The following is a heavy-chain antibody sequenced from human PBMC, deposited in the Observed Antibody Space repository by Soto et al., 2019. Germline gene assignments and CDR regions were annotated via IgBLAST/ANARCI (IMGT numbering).Heavy chain of an antibody. Sequence: QEHLMESGGGLVKPGGSLRLSCAGSGFIFSDYYITWIRRAPGKGLEWVSYINTLSSAIYYADSVKGRFTISRDNAKNSVYLQMNSLRAEDTAVYYCPRRLQWQLRPLDSWGRGTLVTVSS. D-gene: IGHD6-19*01. J-gene: IGHJ4*02. V-gene: IGHV3-11*01. CDR2: INTLSSAI. CDR3: PRRLQWQLRPLDS. CDR1: GFIFSDYY.